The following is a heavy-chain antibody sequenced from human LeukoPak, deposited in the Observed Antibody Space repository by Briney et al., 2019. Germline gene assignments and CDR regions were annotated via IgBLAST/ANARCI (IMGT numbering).Heavy chain of an antibody. J-gene: IGHJ6*03. D-gene: IGHD2-2*01. V-gene: IGHV1-69*05. Sequence: SVKVSCKASGGTFSSYAISWVRQAPGQGLEWMGGIIPIFGTANYAQKFQGRVTLTTDESTSTAYMELSSLRSEDTAVYYCARGSVVVPAALDDYYYYYYMDVWGKGTTVTVSS. CDR1: GGTFSSYA. CDR2: IIPIFGTA. CDR3: ARGSVVVPAALDDYYYYYYMDV.